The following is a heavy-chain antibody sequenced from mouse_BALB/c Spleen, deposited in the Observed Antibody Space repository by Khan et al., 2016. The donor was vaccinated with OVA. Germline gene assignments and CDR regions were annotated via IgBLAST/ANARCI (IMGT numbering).Heavy chain of an antibody. J-gene: IGHJ2*03. V-gene: IGHV1-54*01. CDR2: LNPGTGGT. CDR3: ARRHYGSSY. D-gene: IGHD1-1*01. Sequence: VQLQESGADLVRPGTSVKVSCKASGYAFTNYLIEWVKQRPGQGLEWIGVLNPGTGGTNYTEKFKGKATLTADQSSSLAYMQLSSLTAYDSALFFCARRHYGSSYWGHGTSLTVSS. CDR1: GYAFTNYL.